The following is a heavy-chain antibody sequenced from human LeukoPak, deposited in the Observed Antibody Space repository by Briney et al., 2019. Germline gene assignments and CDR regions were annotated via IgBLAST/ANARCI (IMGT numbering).Heavy chain of an antibody. CDR3: ARHIVGARVFDY. J-gene: IGHJ4*02. V-gene: IGHV4-30-2*01. CDR1: GGSISSGGYS. Sequence: PSETLSLTCAVSGGSISSGGYSWSWIRQPPGTGLEWIGYIYHSGSTYYNPSLKSRVTISVDRSKNQFSLKLSSVTAADTAVYYCARHIVGARVFDYWGQGTLVTVSS. CDR2: IYHSGST. D-gene: IGHD1-26*01.